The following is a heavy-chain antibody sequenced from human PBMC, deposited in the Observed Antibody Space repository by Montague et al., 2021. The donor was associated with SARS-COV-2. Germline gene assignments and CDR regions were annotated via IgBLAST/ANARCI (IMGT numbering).Heavy chain of an antibody. CDR1: GDSVSSNRAA. D-gene: IGHD2/OR15-2a*01. V-gene: IGHV6-1*01. CDR3: VGGNLWFDS. CDR2: TYYRSKWYD. J-gene: IGHJ5*01. Sequence: CAISGDSVSSNRAAWSWIRQSPSRGPEWLGRTYYRSKWYDDYAVSVRCRLTITPDTSKDQFSLHLTSVTPEDTAVYYCVGGNLWFDSWGRGTLVTVSS.